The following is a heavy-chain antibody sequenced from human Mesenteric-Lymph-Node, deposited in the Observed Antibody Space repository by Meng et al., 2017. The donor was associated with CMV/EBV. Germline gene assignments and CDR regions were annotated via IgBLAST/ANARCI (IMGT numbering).Heavy chain of an antibody. D-gene: IGHD4-17*01. Sequence: ASVKVSCKASGYTFTGYYMHWVRQAPGQGLEWMGWISAYNGNTNYAQKLQGRVTMTTDTSTSTAYMELRSLRSDDTAVYYCARDRGGVYGDYLWFDPWGQGTLVTVSS. CDR3: ARDRGGVYGDYLWFDP. CDR1: GYTFTGYY. J-gene: IGHJ5*02. V-gene: IGHV1-18*04. CDR2: ISAYNGNT.